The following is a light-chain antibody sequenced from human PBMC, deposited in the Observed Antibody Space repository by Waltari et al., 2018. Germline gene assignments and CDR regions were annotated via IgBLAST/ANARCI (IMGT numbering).Light chain of an antibody. J-gene: IGKJ1*01. V-gene: IGKV3-20*01. CDR1: ESVTSSC. CDR2: GAS. CDR3: QQYGSSPET. Sequence: EIVLTQSPGTLSLSPGGGATLSCRASESVTSSCLAWYQHTSGQPPRLLIYGASSRATGIPDRFSGSGSGTDFTLTISRLEPEDFAVYYCQQYGSSPETFGQGTKVEIK.